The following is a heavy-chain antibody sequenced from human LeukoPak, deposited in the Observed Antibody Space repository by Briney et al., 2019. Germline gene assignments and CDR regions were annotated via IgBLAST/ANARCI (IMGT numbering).Heavy chain of an antibody. CDR1: GFTFSSSV. CDR3: AELGITMIGGV. V-gene: IGHV3-48*03. J-gene: IGHJ6*04. D-gene: IGHD3-10*02. Sequence: RGSLRLSCAASGFTFSSSVMSWVRQAPGKGLEWVSYISSSGSTIYYADSVKGRFTISRDNAKNSLYLQMNSLRAEDTAVYYCAELGITMIGGVWGKGTTVTISS. CDR2: ISSSGSTI.